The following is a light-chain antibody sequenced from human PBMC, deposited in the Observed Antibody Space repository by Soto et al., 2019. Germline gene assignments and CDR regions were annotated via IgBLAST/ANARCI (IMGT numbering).Light chain of an antibody. CDR3: QPYDNSLSAPYG. CDR2: ANS. V-gene: IGLV1-40*01. J-gene: IGLJ1*01. Sequence: QSVLPQPPSVSGAPGQRVTLSCTGGSSNLGAGYDVHWYQQLPGTAPKLLITANSNRPSGVPDRFSGSKSGTSASRAITGLQAEDEAEYYCQPYDNSLSAPYGFGTGTKLTVL. CDR1: SSNLGAGYD.